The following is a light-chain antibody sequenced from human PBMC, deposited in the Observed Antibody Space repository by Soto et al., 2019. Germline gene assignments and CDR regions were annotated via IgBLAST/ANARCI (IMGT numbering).Light chain of an antibody. V-gene: IGKV3-11*01. Sequence: EIVLTQSPATLSLSPGERATLSCRASQSVSSYLAWYQQKPGQAPRLLIYDASNRATGIPARFSGSGSGTDFTLTISRLEPEDFAVYHCQQYDDSMTFGQGTKVDI. CDR3: QQYDDSMT. CDR1: QSVSSY. J-gene: IGKJ1*01. CDR2: DAS.